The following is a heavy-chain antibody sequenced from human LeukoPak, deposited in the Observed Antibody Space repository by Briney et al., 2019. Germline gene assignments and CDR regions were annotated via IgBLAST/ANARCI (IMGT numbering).Heavy chain of an antibody. J-gene: IGHJ3*02. CDR1: GFTFSNYA. D-gene: IGHD3-3*01. CDR2: ISASVGST. CDR3: AKHLVFGVVVYDAFDI. Sequence: GGSLRLSCAASGFTFSNYAMSWVRQAPGKGLEWVSGISASVGSTYYADSVKGRFTISRDNSKNAKNTLYLQMNSLRAEDSAVYYCAKHLVFGVVVYDAFDIWGQGTMVTVSS. V-gene: IGHV3-23*01.